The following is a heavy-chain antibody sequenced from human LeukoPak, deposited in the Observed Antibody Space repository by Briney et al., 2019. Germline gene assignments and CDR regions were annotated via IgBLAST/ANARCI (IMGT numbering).Heavy chain of an antibody. V-gene: IGHV1-18*01. Sequence: AASVKVSCKASGYTFTSHGISWVRQAPGQGLEWMGWISAYNGNTNYAQKLQGRVTMTTDTSTSTAYMELRSLRSDDTAVYYCARERIVVVPAAMDLSWFDPWGQGTLVTVSS. J-gene: IGHJ5*02. CDR1: GYTFTSHG. CDR2: ISAYNGNT. D-gene: IGHD2-2*01. CDR3: ARERIVVVPAAMDLSWFDP.